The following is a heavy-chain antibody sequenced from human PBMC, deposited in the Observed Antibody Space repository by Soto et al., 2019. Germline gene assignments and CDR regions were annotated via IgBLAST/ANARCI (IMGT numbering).Heavy chain of an antibody. D-gene: IGHD4-17*01. CDR1: GGSISSGGYY. CDR3: ARAGYGDYGKDFYMDV. CDR2: IYYSGST. J-gene: IGHJ6*03. V-gene: IGHV4-31*03. Sequence: QVQLQESGPGLVKPSQTLSLTCTVSGGSISSGGYYWSWIRQHPGKGLEGIGYIYYSGSTYYNPYLKSRVTISVDTSKNQFSLKLSSVTAADTAVYYCARAGYGDYGKDFYMDVWGKGTTVTVSS.